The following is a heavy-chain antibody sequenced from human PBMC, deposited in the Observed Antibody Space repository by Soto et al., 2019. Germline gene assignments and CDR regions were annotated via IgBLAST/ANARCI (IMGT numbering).Heavy chain of an antibody. Sequence: SVKVSCKASGGTFSSYAISWVRQAPGQGLEWMGGIIPIFGTANYAQKFQGRVTITADKSTSTAYMELSSLRSEDTAVYYCARVAVAGGYYYYGLDVWGQGTTVTVSS. J-gene: IGHJ6*02. D-gene: IGHD6-19*01. CDR1: GGTFSSYA. V-gene: IGHV1-69*06. CDR2: IIPIFGTA. CDR3: ARVAVAGGYYYYGLDV.